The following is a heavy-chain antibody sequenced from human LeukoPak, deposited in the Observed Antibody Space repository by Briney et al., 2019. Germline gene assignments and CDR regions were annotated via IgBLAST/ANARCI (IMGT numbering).Heavy chain of an antibody. J-gene: IGHJ3*02. V-gene: IGHV3-23*01. CDR2: IGGSGGST. Sequence: PGGSLRLSCAASGFTFNTSGMNWVRQAPGKGLEWVSAIGGSGGSTYYADSVKGRFTISRDNSKNTLYLQMNSLRAEDTAVYYCAKDRGQWLDGDAFDIWGQGTMVTVSS. CDR1: GFTFNTSG. D-gene: IGHD6-19*01. CDR3: AKDRGQWLDGDAFDI.